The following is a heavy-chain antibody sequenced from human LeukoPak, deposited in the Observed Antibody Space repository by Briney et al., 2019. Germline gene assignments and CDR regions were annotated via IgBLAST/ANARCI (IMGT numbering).Heavy chain of an antibody. D-gene: IGHD1-26*01. CDR2: ISSNGGST. CDR3: VKSRVGATSYFDY. Sequence: GGSLRLSCSASVFTFSSYAMNWVRQAPGKGLEYVSAISSNGGSTYYADSVKGRFTISRDNSKNTLYLQMSSLRAEDTAVYYCVKSRVGATSYFDYWGQGTLVTVSS. CDR1: VFTFSSYA. V-gene: IGHV3-64D*06. J-gene: IGHJ4*02.